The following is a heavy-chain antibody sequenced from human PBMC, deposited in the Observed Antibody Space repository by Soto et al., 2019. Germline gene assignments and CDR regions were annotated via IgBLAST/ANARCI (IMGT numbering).Heavy chain of an antibody. CDR2: ITGSSGST. CDR3: AKADTGGFAP. Sequence: EEQLLESGGDLVQPGGSLRLSCAASGFTFGHYVMSWVRQAPGKGLEWGSTITGSSGSTTYTESVKGRFTISRDNSKNSLYLQMNNLRAEDTAIYYCAKADTGGFAPWGRGTLVTVSS. V-gene: IGHV3-23*01. D-gene: IGHD3-10*01. CDR1: GFTFGHYV. J-gene: IGHJ5*02.